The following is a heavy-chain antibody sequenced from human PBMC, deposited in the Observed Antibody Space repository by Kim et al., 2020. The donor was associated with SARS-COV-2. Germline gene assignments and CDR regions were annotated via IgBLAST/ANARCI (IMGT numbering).Heavy chain of an antibody. CDR3: AKDLYGDPGWTRGRAFDI. V-gene: IGHV3-30*18. Sequence: GGSLRLSCAASGFTFSSYGMHWVRQAPGKGLEWVAVISYDGSNKYYADSVKGRFTISRDNSKNTLYLQMNSLRAEDTAVYYCAKDLYGDPGWTRGRAFDIWGQGTMVTVSS. CDR1: GFTFSSYG. CDR2: ISYDGSNK. D-gene: IGHD4-17*01. J-gene: IGHJ3*02.